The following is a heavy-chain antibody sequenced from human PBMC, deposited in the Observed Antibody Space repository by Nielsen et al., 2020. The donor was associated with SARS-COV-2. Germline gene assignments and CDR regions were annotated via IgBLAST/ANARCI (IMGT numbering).Heavy chain of an antibody. CDR3: TAPGPDY. Sequence: GESLKISCAASGFSFSTYWMSWVRQAPGRGLEWVANIKEDGSEKYCVDSVKGRFTISRDNAKNSLYLQMNSLRAEDTAVYYCTAPGPDYWGQGTLVTVSS. J-gene: IGHJ4*02. CDR1: GFSFSTYW. D-gene: IGHD6-13*01. V-gene: IGHV3-7*05. CDR2: IKEDGSEK.